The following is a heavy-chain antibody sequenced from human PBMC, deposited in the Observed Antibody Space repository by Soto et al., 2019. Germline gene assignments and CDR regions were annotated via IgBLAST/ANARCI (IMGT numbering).Heavy chain of an antibody. CDR1: VXPLTGGYY. J-gene: IGHJ4*02. D-gene: IGHD2-15*01. CDR2: IYYRGTT. Sequence: XTLSLPCDVSVXPLTGGYYWGWIRQSPGKWLEWIGSIYYRGTTYYNPSLRSRLAISIETSKNQFSLRMSSVTDADTALYYCARGWYYFDFWGQGTLVTVSS. CDR3: ARGWYYFDF. V-gene: IGHV4-38-2*01.